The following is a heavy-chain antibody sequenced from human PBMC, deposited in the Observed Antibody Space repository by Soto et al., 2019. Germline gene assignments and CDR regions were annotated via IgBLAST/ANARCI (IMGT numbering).Heavy chain of an antibody. CDR2: IYYSGST. CDR1: GGSISSYY. J-gene: IGHJ3*02. V-gene: IGHV4-59*08. D-gene: IGHD6-19*01. Sequence: QVQLQESGPGLVKPSETLSLTCTVSGGSISSYYWSWIRQPPGKGLEWIGYIYYSGSTNYYPSLTSRVTISVDKSKNQFPLRLSCVTAADTAVYYCARHSDDSGCYFAFDICGEGKMVTVAS. CDR3: ARHSDDSGCYFAFDI.